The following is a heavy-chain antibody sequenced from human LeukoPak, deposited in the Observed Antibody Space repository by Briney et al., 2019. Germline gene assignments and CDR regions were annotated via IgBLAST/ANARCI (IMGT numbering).Heavy chain of an antibody. J-gene: IGHJ4*02. Sequence: ASVKVSCKASGYTFSDFYIHWVRQAPGQGLEYVGWITPKSGDTYSPQRFQGRVTMTRDASISTAFMELSSLRSDDTAVYFCARVRLADERAWAYWGQGTLVTVSS. CDR1: GYTFSDFY. CDR3: ARVRLADERAWAY. D-gene: IGHD3-3*02. V-gene: IGHV1-2*02. CDR2: ITPKSGDT.